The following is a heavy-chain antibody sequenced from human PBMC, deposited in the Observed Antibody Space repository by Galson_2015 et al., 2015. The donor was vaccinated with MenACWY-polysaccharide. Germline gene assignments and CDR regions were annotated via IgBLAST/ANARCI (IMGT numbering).Heavy chain of an antibody. CDR1: GFTLDDYA. D-gene: IGHD6-13*01. Sequence: SLRLSCAASGFTLDDYAMHWVRQAPGKGLEWVSGISWNSGSIGYADSVKGRFTISRDNAKNSLYLQMNSLRAEDTALYYCAKDKGSSSWFTFDYWGQGTLVTVSS. CDR3: AKDKGSSSWFTFDY. V-gene: IGHV3-9*01. J-gene: IGHJ4*02. CDR2: ISWNSGSI.